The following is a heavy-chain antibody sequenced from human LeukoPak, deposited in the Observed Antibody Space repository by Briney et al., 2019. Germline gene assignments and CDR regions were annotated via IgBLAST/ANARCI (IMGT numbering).Heavy chain of an antibody. J-gene: IGHJ1*01. CDR2: INPNSGGT. CDR3: AREGGDVVVPAAAALML. Sequence: ASVKVSCKASGYTFTGYYMHWVRQAPGQGLEWMGWINPNSGGTSYAQKFQGRVTMTRDTSISTAYMELSRLRSDDTAVYYCAREGGDVVVPAAAALMLWGQGTLVTVSS. V-gene: IGHV1-2*02. CDR1: GYTFTGYY. D-gene: IGHD2-2*01.